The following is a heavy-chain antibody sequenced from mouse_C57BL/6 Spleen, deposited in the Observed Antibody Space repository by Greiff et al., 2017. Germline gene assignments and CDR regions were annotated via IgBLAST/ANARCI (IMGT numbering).Heavy chain of an antibody. D-gene: IGHD3-2*02. CDR2: INPNNGGT. J-gene: IGHJ2*01. Sequence: VQLQQSGPELVKPGASVKISCKASGYTFTDYYMNWVKQSHGKSLEWIGDINPNNGGTSYNQKFKGKATLTVDKSSSTAYMELRSLTSEDSAVYYCARDRQLRPFDYWGQGTTLTVSS. V-gene: IGHV1-26*01. CDR1: GYTFTDYY. CDR3: ARDRQLRPFDY.